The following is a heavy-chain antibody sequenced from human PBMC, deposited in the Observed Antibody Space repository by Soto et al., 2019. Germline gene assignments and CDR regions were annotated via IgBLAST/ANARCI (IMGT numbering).Heavy chain of an antibody. Sequence: QVQLVQSGAEVKKPGSSVKVSCKASGGTFSSYTISWVRQAPGQGLEWMGRIIPSLGIANYAQKFQGRVTVTPDKSTSTGYMDLSSRRSEETAVYYCARALTYYDFWSDYEFRFDPLEYHYYYMDVWGKGTTVTVSS. CDR3: ARALTYYDFWSDYEFRFDPLEYHYYYMDV. CDR2: IIPSLGIA. D-gene: IGHD3-3*01. V-gene: IGHV1-69*02. J-gene: IGHJ6*03. CDR1: GGTFSSYT.